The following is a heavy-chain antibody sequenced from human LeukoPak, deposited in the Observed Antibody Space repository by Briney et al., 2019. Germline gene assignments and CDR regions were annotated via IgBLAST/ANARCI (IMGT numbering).Heavy chain of an antibody. CDR3: ASGWDDYGGKSPPNY. Sequence: SGGSLRLSCAASGFTFSSYAMHWVRQAPGKGLEWVAVISYDGSNKYYADSVKGRFTISRDNSKNTLYLQMNSLRAEDTAVYYCASGWDDYGGKSPPNYWGQGTLVTVSS. CDR1: GFTFSSYA. D-gene: IGHD4-23*01. J-gene: IGHJ4*02. CDR2: ISYDGSNK. V-gene: IGHV3-30*04.